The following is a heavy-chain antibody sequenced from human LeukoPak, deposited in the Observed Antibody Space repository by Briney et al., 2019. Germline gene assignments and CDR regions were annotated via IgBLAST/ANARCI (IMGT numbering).Heavy chain of an antibody. Sequence: SETLSLTCAVYGGSFSGYYWSWIRQPPGKGLEWIGEINHSGSTNYNPSLKSRVTISVDTSKSQFSLKLSSVTAADTAVYYCARARYYYGSGSYYLFDYWGQGTLVTVSS. V-gene: IGHV4-34*01. J-gene: IGHJ4*02. D-gene: IGHD3-10*01. CDR3: ARARYYYGSGSYYLFDY. CDR1: GGSFSGYY. CDR2: INHSGST.